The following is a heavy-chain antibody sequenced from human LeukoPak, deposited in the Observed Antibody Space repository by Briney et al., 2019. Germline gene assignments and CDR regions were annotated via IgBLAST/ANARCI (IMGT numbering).Heavy chain of an antibody. V-gene: IGHV3-7*01. J-gene: IGHJ5*02. D-gene: IGHD3-10*01. CDR1: GFTFSSYW. Sequence: PGGSLRLSCAASGFTFSSYWMNWVRQAPEKGLEWVASIRQDGSEKYYVDSVKGRFTISRDNAKNSLILQMSSLRAEDTAVYYCARTAYGSGTYSTNRNWFDPWGQETLVTVSS. CDR3: ARTAYGSGTYSTNRNWFDP. CDR2: IRQDGSEK.